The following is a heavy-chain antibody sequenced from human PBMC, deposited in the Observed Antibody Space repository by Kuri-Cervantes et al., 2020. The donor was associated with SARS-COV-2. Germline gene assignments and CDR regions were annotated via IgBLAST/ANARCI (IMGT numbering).Heavy chain of an antibody. J-gene: IGHJ6*03. CDR2: IWYDGSNT. D-gene: IGHD2-21*02. CDR3: ARDMTADYFYFQYMDV. Sequence: GGSLRLSCAASGFTFSSYAMHWVRQAPGKGLEWVAVIWYDGSNTYYADSVEGRFTISRDNSKNTLYLQMNSLRAEDPAVYFCARDMTADYFYFQYMDVWGKGTTVTVSS. V-gene: IGHV3-33*01. CDR1: GFTFSSYA.